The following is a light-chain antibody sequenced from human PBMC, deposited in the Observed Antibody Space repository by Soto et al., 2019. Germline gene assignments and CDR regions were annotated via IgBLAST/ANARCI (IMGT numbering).Light chain of an antibody. CDR2: EGS. Sequence: QSMLTQPASVSGSPGQSITISCTGTSSDVGSYNLVSWYQQHPGKAPKLMIYEGSKRPSGVSNRFSGSKSGNTASLTISGLQAEDEADYYCCSYAGSSTFWVFGGGTKLTVL. J-gene: IGLJ3*02. V-gene: IGLV2-23*01. CDR1: SSDVGSYNL. CDR3: CSYAGSSTFWV.